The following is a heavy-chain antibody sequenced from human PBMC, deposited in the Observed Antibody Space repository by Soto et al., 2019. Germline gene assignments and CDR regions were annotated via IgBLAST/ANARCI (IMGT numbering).Heavy chain of an antibody. V-gene: IGHV3-9*01. CDR3: AKEEAVAGTGNFDY. Sequence: VQLVESGGGLVQPGRSLRLSCAASGFTFDDYAMHWVRQAPGKGLEWVSGISWNSGSIGYADSVKGRFTISRDNAKNSLYLQMNSLRAEDTALYYCAKEEAVAGTGNFDYWGQGTLVTVSS. CDR2: ISWNSGSI. J-gene: IGHJ4*02. CDR1: GFTFDDYA. D-gene: IGHD6-19*01.